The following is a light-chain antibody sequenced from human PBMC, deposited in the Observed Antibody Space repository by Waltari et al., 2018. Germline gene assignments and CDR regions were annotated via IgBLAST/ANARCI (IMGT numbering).Light chain of an antibody. V-gene: IGKV4-1*01. CDR1: QSVLYSSNNKNY. Sequence: DIVMTQSPDSLAVSLGERATINCKSSQSVLYSSNNKNYFAWYQQKPGQPPKLLIYWASTRESGVPERFSVSGSGTDFTLPISSLQAEDVAVYYCQQYYDTPYTFG. CDR3: QQYYDTPYT. CDR2: WAS. J-gene: IGKJ2*01.